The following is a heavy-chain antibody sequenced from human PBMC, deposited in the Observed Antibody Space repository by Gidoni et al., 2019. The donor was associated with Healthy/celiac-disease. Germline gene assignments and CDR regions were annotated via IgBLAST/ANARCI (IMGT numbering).Heavy chain of an antibody. CDR3: AKDMTTVTPYYFDY. V-gene: IGHV3-23*01. Sequence: EVQLLESGGGLVQPGGSLCLSCAASGFTFSSYSIRWVRQAPGKGLECVSAISGSGGSTYYADSVKGRFTISRDNSKNTLYLQMNSLRAEDTAVYYCAKDMTTVTPYYFDYWGQGTLVTVSS. CDR2: ISGSGGST. D-gene: IGHD4-17*01. CDR1: GFTFSSYS. J-gene: IGHJ4*02.